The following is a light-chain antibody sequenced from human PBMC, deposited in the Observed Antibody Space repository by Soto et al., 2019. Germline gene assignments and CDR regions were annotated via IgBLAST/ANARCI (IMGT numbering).Light chain of an antibody. V-gene: IGKV1-5*01. CDR2: DAS. J-gene: IGKJ1*01. Sequence: DIEMTQSPSTLSASVGDRVTVTCRASQSIGNLLAWYQQKPGKAPNLPISDASNLESGVPSRFSGSGSETEFTLTITSLQPEDFATYYCQQYNSYSEAFGQGTKV. CDR3: QQYNSYSEA. CDR1: QSIGNL.